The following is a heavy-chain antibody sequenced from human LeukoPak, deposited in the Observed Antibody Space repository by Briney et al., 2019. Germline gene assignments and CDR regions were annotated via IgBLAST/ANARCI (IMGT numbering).Heavy chain of an antibody. Sequence: ASVKVSCKASGYTFTSYGISWVRQAPGKGLEWMGWISDYNGNTNYAQKLQGRVTMTTDTSTSTAYMELRSLRSDDTAVYYCARDELAAAGNKYFYYGMDVWGQGTTVTVSS. CDR1: GYTFTSYG. V-gene: IGHV1-18*01. J-gene: IGHJ6*02. CDR2: ISDYNGNT. D-gene: IGHD6-13*01. CDR3: ARDELAAAGNKYFYYGMDV.